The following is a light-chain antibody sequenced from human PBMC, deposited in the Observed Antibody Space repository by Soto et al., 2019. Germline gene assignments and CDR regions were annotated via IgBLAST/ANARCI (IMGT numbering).Light chain of an antibody. CDR2: RNN. J-gene: IGLJ3*02. CDR3: AAWDDSLSGWV. Sequence: QSVLTQPPSVSGTPGQRVTISCSGSSSNIGSNYVYWHQQIPGTAPKLLIYRNNQRPSGVPDRFSGSKSGTSASLAISGLRSEDEADYYCAAWDDSLSGWVFGGGTKLTVL. V-gene: IGLV1-47*01. CDR1: SSNIGSNY.